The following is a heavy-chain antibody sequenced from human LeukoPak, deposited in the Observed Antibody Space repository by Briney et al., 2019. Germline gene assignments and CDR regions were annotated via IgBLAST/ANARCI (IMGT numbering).Heavy chain of an antibody. Sequence: SETLSLTCAVYGGSFSGYYWNWIRQPPGKGLEWIGEINHSGSTNYNPSLKSRVTISVDTSKNQFSLKLSSVTAADTAVYYCARHLPRTDIGYAFDIWGQGTVITVSS. V-gene: IGHV4-34*01. J-gene: IGHJ3*02. CDR1: GGSFSGYY. CDR3: ARHLPRTDIGYAFDI. D-gene: IGHD2-15*01. CDR2: INHSGST.